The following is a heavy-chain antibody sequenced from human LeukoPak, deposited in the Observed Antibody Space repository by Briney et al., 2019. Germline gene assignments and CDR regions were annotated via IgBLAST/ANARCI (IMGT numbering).Heavy chain of an antibody. CDR3: ARGSGDFWSGYYSFDY. Sequence: GGSLRLSCAASGFTFSSYDMNWVRQATGKGLEWVSAIGTAGDTYYPGSVKGRFTISRENAKNSLYLQMNSLRAGDTAVYYCARGSGDFWSGYYSFDYWGQGTLVTVSS. CDR2: IGTAGDT. J-gene: IGHJ4*02. D-gene: IGHD3-3*01. CDR1: GFTFSSYD. V-gene: IGHV3-13*01.